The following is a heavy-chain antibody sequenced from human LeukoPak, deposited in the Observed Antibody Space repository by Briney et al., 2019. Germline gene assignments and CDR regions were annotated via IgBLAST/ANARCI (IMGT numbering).Heavy chain of an antibody. J-gene: IGHJ4*02. D-gene: IGHD2-15*01. CDR2: ISYDGSNK. V-gene: IGHV3-30*04. CDR3: ARDLVAVAATNAGAFDY. CDR1: GFTFSSYA. Sequence: PGGSLRLSCAASGFTFSSYAMHWVRQAPGKGLEWVAVISYDGSNKYYADSVKGRFTISRDNSKNTLYLQMNSLRAEDTAVYYCARDLVAVAATNAGAFDYWGQGTLVTVSS.